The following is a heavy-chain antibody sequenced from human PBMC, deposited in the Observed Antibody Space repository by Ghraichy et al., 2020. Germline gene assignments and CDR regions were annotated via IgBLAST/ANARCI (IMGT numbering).Heavy chain of an antibody. CDR1: GFTFSSYA. D-gene: IGHD3-22*01. CDR2: ISGSGGST. V-gene: IGHV3-23*01. Sequence: GGSLRLSCAASGFTFSSYAMSWVRQAPGKGLEWVSAISGSGGSTYYADSVKGRFTISRDNSKNTLYLQMNSLRAEDTAVYYCATRDYDSSGYYYGRYFDYWGQGTLVTVSS. CDR3: ATRDYDSSGYYYGRYFDY. J-gene: IGHJ4*02.